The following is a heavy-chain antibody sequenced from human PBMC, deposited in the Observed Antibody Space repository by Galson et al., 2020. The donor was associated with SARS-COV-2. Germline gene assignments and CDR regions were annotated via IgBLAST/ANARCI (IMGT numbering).Heavy chain of an antibody. CDR3: ARAASGSYYGFFDI. V-gene: IGHV3-30*04. D-gene: IGHD1-26*01. Sequence: GGSLRLSCEASGFTLSSYAMHCVSQAPGKGLEWVAVISYDGSNKYYADSVKGRFTLSRDNPKNTLYLQMNSLRAEDTAVYYCARAASGSYYGFFDIWGQGTMVIVSS. CDR1: GFTLSSYA. CDR2: ISYDGSNK. J-gene: IGHJ3*02.